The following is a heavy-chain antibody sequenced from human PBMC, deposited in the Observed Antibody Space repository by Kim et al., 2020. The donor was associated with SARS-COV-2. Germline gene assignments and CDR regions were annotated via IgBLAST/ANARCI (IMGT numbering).Heavy chain of an antibody. J-gene: IGHJ6*02. D-gene: IGHD3-22*01. Sequence: GGSLRLSCAASGFTFSSYSMNWVRQAPGKGLEWVSSISSSSSYIYYADSVKGRFTISRDNAKNSLYLQMNSLRAEDTAVYYCARDSARPSGYHDTYYYYGMDVWGQGTTVTVSS. CDR2: ISSSSSYI. V-gene: IGHV3-21*01. CDR1: GFTFSSYS. CDR3: ARDSARPSGYHDTYYYYGMDV.